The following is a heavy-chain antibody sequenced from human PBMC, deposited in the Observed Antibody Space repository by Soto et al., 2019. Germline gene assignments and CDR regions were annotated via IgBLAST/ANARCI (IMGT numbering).Heavy chain of an antibody. V-gene: IGHV4-61*01. CDR2: IYYSGST. J-gene: IGHJ4*02. D-gene: IGHD4-17*01. CDR1: GGSVSSGRYY. CDR3: ARGDYGDHFDY. Sequence: QVQLQESGPGLVKPSETLSLTCTVSGGSVSSGRYYWSWIRQPPGKRLEWIGFIYYSGSTTYNPSLKSRVAISVDTSKNQFSLKLSSVTAADTAVYYCARGDYGDHFDYWGQGTLVTVSS.